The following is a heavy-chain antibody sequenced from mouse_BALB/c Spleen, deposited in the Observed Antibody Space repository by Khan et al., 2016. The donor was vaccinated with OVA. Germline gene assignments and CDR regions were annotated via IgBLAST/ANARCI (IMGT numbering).Heavy chain of an antibody. V-gene: IGHV2-9*02. D-gene: IGHD3-1*01. CDR1: GFSLTSYG. CDR3: ARLGDI. Sequence: QVQLKESGPGLVAPSQSLSITCTASGFSLTSYGVHWVRQPPGKGLEWLGVIWAGGSTTYNSALISRLSISKGNSKSKVFLKMNSLQAEDTAMYYCARLGDIWGQGTTLTVSS. CDR2: IWAGGST. J-gene: IGHJ2*01.